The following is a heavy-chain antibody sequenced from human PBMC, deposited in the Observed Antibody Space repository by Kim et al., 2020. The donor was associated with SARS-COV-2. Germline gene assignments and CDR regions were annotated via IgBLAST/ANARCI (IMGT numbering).Heavy chain of an antibody. D-gene: IGHD6-13*01. CDR1: GGSFSGYY. V-gene: IGHV4-34*01. CDR3: ARGNIAAAGPRLRYGMDV. CDR2: INHSGST. Sequence: SETLSLTCAVYGGSFSGYYWSWIRQPPGKGLEWIGEINHSGSTNYNASLKSRVTISVDTSKNQFSLKLISVTAADTAVYYCARGNIAAAGPRLRYGMDVWGQGTTVTVSS. J-gene: IGHJ6*02.